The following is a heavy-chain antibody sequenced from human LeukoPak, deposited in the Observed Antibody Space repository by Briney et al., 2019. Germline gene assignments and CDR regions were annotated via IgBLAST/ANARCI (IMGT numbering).Heavy chain of an antibody. CDR1: GFTFSSYG. CDR3: AALSSSWSGRVFDY. Sequence: GGSLRLSCAPSGFTFSSYGMHWVRQAPGKGLEWVAFIRYDGGNKYYPDSVKGRFTISRDNSKNTLYLQMNSLRAEDTAVYYCAALSSSWSGRVFDYWGQGTLVTVSS. J-gene: IGHJ4*02. D-gene: IGHD6-13*01. CDR2: IRYDGGNK. V-gene: IGHV3-30*02.